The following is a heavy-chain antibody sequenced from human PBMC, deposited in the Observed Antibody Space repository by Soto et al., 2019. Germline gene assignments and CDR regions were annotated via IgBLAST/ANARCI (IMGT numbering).Heavy chain of an antibody. V-gene: IGHV3-23*01. CDR1: GFTFSSYA. J-gene: IGHJ4*02. Sequence: GGSLRLSCAASGFTFSSYATSWVRQAPGKGLEWVSAISGSGGSTYYADSVKGRFTISRDNSKNTLYLQMNSLRAEDTAVYYCAKVLEYSGYDYNDYWGQGTLVTVSS. CDR3: AKVLEYSGYDYNDY. CDR2: ISGSGGST. D-gene: IGHD5-12*01.